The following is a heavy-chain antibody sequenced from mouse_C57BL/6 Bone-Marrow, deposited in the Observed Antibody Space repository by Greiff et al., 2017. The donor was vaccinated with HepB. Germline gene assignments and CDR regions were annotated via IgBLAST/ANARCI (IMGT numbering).Heavy chain of an antibody. CDR3: ARSGHYYGSSNWYFDV. J-gene: IGHJ1*03. CDR1: GYTFTSYD. D-gene: IGHD1-1*01. V-gene: IGHV1-85*01. Sequence: VQLQQSGPELVKPGASVKLSCKASGYTFTSYDINWVKQRPGQGLEWIGWIYPRDGSTKYNEKFKGKATLTVDTSSSTAYMELHSLTSEDSAVYLCARSGHYYGSSNWYFDVWGTGTTVTVSS. CDR2: IYPRDGST.